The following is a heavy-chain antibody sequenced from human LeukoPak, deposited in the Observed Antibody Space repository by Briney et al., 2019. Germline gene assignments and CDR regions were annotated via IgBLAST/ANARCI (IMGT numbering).Heavy chain of an antibody. CDR3: ARDEEQLDNNDAFDI. Sequence: ASVKVSCKASGYTFNGYFLHWVRQAPGQGLEWMGRINPNSGDTNYAQKFQGRVTMTTDTSTSTAYMELRSLRSDDTAVYYCARDEEQLDNNDAFDIWGQGTMVTVSS. CDR2: INPNSGDT. V-gene: IGHV1-2*06. D-gene: IGHD6-13*01. J-gene: IGHJ3*02. CDR1: GYTFNGYF.